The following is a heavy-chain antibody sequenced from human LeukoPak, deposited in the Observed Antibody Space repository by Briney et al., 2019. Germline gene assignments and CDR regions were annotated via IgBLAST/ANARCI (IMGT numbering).Heavy chain of an antibody. J-gene: IGHJ4*02. CDR3: ARVVPMYSSDWYDDY. Sequence: SETLSLTCTVSGGSISSSSDYWGWIRQPPGKGLEWIGTIYYSGSTYYNPSLKSRVTISVDTSKNQFSLKLSSVTAADTAVYYCARVVPMYSSDWYDDYWGQGTLVTVSS. D-gene: IGHD6-19*01. CDR2: IYYSGST. V-gene: IGHV4-39*01. CDR1: GGSISSSSDY.